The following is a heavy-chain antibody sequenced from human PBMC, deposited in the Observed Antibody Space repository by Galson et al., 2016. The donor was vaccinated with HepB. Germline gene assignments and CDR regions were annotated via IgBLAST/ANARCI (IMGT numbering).Heavy chain of an antibody. V-gene: IGHV4-39*01. D-gene: IGHD6-19*01. J-gene: IGHJ4*02. CDR3: ARPHPSSSGSPYYFDY. Sequence: SETLSLTCTVSGASISSNTYFWGWLRQPPGKALEWIGAVSPSGITYYNPSLKSRVAMSADTSKNQFSLKPNSVTAADTAVYYCARPHPSSSGSPYYFDYWGPGTLVSVSS. CDR1: GASISSNTYF. CDR2: VSPSGIT.